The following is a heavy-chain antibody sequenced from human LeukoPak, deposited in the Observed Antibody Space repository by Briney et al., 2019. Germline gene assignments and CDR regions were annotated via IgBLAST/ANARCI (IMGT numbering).Heavy chain of an antibody. CDR2: ISSSGSTI. Sequence: PGGSLRLSCAASGFTFSSYEMNWVRQAPGKGLEWVSYISSSGSTIYYADSVKGRFTISRDNAKNSLYLQMNSLRAEDTAVYYCARIGDYYDSSGYYYVYAFDIWGQGTMVTVSS. J-gene: IGHJ3*02. D-gene: IGHD3-22*01. V-gene: IGHV3-48*03. CDR1: GFTFSSYE. CDR3: ARIGDYYDSSGYYYVYAFDI.